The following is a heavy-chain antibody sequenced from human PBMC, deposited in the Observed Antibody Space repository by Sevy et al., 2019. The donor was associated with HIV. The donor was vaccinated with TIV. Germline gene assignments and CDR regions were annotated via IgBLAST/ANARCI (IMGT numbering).Heavy chain of an antibody. J-gene: IGHJ5*02. Sequence: GGSLRLSCAASGFTFDDYTMHWVRQAPGKGLEWVSLISWDGGSTYYADSVKGRFTISRDNSKNSLYLKMNSLRTEDTALYYCAKEQTTVTTGGWFDPWGQGTLVTVSS. D-gene: IGHD4-17*01. CDR1: GFTFDDYT. V-gene: IGHV3-43*01. CDR3: AKEQTTVTTGGWFDP. CDR2: ISWDGGST.